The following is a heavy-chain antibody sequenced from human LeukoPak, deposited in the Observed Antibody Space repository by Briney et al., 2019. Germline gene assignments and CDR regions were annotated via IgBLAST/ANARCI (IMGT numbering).Heavy chain of an antibody. CDR1: GFTFSSYS. J-gene: IGHJ4*02. CDR3: ARVVRSALYYFDY. Sequence: GGSLILSCAASGFTFSSYSMNWVRQAPGKGLEGVSSISSSSRYIFYADSVKGRFTISRDNAKNSLYLQMNSLRAEDTAVYYCARVVRSALYYFDYWGQGTLVTVSS. D-gene: IGHD4-17*01. V-gene: IGHV3-21*01. CDR2: ISSSSRYI.